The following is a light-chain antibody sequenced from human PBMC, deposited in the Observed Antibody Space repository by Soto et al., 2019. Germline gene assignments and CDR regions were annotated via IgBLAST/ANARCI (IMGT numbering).Light chain of an antibody. CDR2: AAS. CDR3: QQSYTTPIT. CDR1: QTISSH. V-gene: IGKV1-39*01. J-gene: IGKJ5*01. Sequence: DIQMTQSPSSLSASVGDRVIITCRASQTISSHLNWYQQKPGKAPNLLVYAASSLQSGVPSRFTGSGSGTDFTLTISSLQPEDFATYFCQQSYTTPITFDQGTRLEIK.